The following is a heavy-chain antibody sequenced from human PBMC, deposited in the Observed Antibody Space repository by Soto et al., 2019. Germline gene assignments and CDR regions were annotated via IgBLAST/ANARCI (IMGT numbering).Heavy chain of an antibody. CDR3: ARHNYGSGSTYFDY. Sequence: QVQLQESGPGLVKPSETLSLTCTVSGGSISSYYWSWIRQPPGKGLEWIGYIYYSGSTNYNPSLKSRVTLSVDTYKNPFSLKLNSMTAADTAVYYCARHNYGSGSTYFDYWGQGTLVTVSS. D-gene: IGHD3-10*01. CDR1: GGSISSYY. V-gene: IGHV4-59*08. J-gene: IGHJ4*02. CDR2: IYYSGST.